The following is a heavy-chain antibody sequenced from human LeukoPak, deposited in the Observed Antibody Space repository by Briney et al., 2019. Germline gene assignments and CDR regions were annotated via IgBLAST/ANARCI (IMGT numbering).Heavy chain of an antibody. J-gene: IGHJ4*02. V-gene: IGHV4-34*01. CDR3: ARHYGP. Sequence: SGTLSLTCAVYGGSFSGYYWSWIRQPPGKGLEWIGEINHSGSTNYNPSLKSRVTISVDTSKNQFSLKLNSVTATDTAVYYCARHYGPWGQGTLVTVSS. CDR2: INHSGST. D-gene: IGHD3-16*01. CDR1: GGSFSGYY.